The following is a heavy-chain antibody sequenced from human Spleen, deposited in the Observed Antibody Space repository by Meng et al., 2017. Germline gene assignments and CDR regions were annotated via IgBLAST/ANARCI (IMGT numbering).Heavy chain of an antibody. V-gene: IGHV7-4-1*02. CDR3: ARGASSRLEV. D-gene: IGHD6-13*01. CDR2: INTNTGNP. CDR1: DYTFTGYG. Sequence: QVHLVQSGAEVEKPGASVEVSCQASDYTFTGYGVSWVRQAPGQGLEWMGWINTNTGNPTYVQGFTGRFVFSLDTSVNTAYLQISSLKADDTAVYYCARGASSRLEVWGQGTLVTVSS. J-gene: IGHJ4*02.